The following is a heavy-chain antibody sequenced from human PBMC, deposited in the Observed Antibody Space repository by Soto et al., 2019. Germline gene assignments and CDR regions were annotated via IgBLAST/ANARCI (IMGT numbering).Heavy chain of an antibody. CDR1: GGSISSSSYY. D-gene: IGHD3-9*01. Sequence: SETLSLTCTVSGGSISSSSYYWGWIRQPPGKGLEWIGSIYYSGSTYYNPSLKSRVTISVDTSKNQFSLKLSSVTAADTAVYYCAIGLRYFDWLFDYWGQGTLVTVSS. V-gene: IGHV4-39*01. CDR2: IYYSGST. CDR3: AIGLRYFDWLFDY. J-gene: IGHJ4*02.